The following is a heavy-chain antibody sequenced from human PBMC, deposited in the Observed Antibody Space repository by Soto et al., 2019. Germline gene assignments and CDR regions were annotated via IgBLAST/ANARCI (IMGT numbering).Heavy chain of an antibody. Sequence: SVKVSCKASRVAFSKFIVTWVRQAPGLGLEWVGGIIPIFGTANYAQKLQGRVTMTTDTSTSTAYMELRSLRSDDTAVYYCARAGGYYDSSGYYLLDAFDIWGQGTMVTVSS. J-gene: IGHJ3*02. V-gene: IGHV1-69*05. D-gene: IGHD3-22*01. CDR3: ARAGGYYDSSGYYLLDAFDI. CDR1: RVAFSKFI. CDR2: IIPIFGTA.